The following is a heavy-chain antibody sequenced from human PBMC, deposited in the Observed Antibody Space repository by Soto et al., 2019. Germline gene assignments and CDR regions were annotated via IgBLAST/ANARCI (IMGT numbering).Heavy chain of an antibody. CDR3: ARDEYSHCSSTSCYRFPYYYYMDV. V-gene: IGHV3-48*01. Sequence: EVQLVESGGGLVQPGGSLRLSCAASGFTFSSYSMNWVRQAPGKGLEWVSYISSSSSTIYYADSVEGRFTISRDNAKNSLYLQMNSLRAEDTAVYYCARDEYSHCSSTSCYRFPYYYYMDVWGKGTTVTVSS. D-gene: IGHD2-2*01. CDR1: GFTFSSYS. CDR2: ISSSSSTI. J-gene: IGHJ6*03.